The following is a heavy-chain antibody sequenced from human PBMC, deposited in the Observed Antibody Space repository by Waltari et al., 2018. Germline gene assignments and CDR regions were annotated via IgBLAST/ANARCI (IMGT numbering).Heavy chain of an antibody. Sequence: QVQLQQWGAGLLKPSETLSLTCAVYGGSFSGYYWSWIRQPPGKGLEWIGKINHSGSTNYNPSLKSRVTISVDTSKNQFSLKLSSVTAADTAVYYCARRYYDFWSGYYIRFDPWGQGTLVTVSS. V-gene: IGHV4-34*01. D-gene: IGHD3-3*01. CDR3: ARRYYDFWSGYYIRFDP. CDR2: INHSGST. J-gene: IGHJ5*02. CDR1: GGSFSGYY.